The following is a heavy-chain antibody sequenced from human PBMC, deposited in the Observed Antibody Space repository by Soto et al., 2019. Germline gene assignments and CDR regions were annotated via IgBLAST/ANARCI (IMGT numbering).Heavy chain of an antibody. V-gene: IGHV4-31*03. CDR2: IYYSGST. D-gene: IGHD4-4*01. CDR1: GGSISSGCYY. J-gene: IGHJ6*03. Sequence: SETLSLTCPVSGGSISSGCYYWSWIRQHPGKGLEWIGYIYYSGSTYYNPSLKSRVTISVDTSKNQFSLKLSSVTAADTAVYYCARMTTVTTPVMDVWGKGTTVTVSS. CDR3: ARMTTVTTPVMDV.